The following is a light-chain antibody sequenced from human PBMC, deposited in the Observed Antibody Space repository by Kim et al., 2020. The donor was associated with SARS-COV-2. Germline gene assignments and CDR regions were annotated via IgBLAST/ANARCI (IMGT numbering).Light chain of an antibody. J-gene: IGKJ2*01. CDR3: QQYGNSQYT. Sequence: IVLTQSPGTLSLSPGERATLSCRASQSVSSTYLAWYQQKPGQAPRLLIYDASTRASGIPDRFSGSGSGTDFTLTISRLEPEDFAVYFCQQYGNSQYTFGQGTKLEI. CDR2: DAS. CDR1: QSVSSTY. V-gene: IGKV3-20*01.